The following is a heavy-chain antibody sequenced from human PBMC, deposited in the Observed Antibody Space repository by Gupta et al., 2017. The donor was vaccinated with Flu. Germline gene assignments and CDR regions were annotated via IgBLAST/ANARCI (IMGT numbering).Heavy chain of an antibody. CDR3: ARVRTGIEAAGFNY. CDR1: YG. V-gene: IGHV3-30*03. Sequence: YGMNWVRQAPGKGLEWVAAISHDGNNKYYADAVKGRFTVSRDNSKNTVYVQTKSLRDEDTAVYYCARVRTGIEAAGFNYWGQGTLVTVSS. J-gene: IGHJ4*02. CDR2: ISHDGNNK. D-gene: IGHD6-13*01.